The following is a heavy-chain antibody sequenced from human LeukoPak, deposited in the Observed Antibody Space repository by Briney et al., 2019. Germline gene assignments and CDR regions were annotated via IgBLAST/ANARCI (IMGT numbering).Heavy chain of an antibody. CDR1: GGSFSGYY. CDR2: INHSRST. Sequence: PSETLSLTCAVYGGSFSGYYWSWIRQPPGKGLEWIGEINHSRSTNYNPSLKSRVTISVDTSKNQFSLKLSSVTAADTAVYYCARGPRGSSGWFRPYYFDYWGQGTLVTVSS. V-gene: IGHV4-34*01. J-gene: IGHJ4*02. D-gene: IGHD6-19*01. CDR3: ARGPRGSSGWFRPYYFDY.